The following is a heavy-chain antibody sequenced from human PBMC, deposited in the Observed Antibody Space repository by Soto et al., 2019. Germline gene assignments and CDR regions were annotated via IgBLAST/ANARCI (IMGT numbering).Heavy chain of an antibody. CDR3: ARDSSSSYYYFDY. V-gene: IGHV3-48*02. CDR1: GFTFSWFG. J-gene: IGHJ4*02. Sequence: EVQLVESGGGLLQPGGSLRLSCAASGFTFSWFGMNWVRQAPGKGLEWVSYISSGSNTINYAEALRGRYTITSDNTKNSLFLQMNSLRDDDTAVYYCARDSSSSYYYFDYRVQVTLFTVSS. CDR2: ISSGSNTI. D-gene: IGHD3-22*01.